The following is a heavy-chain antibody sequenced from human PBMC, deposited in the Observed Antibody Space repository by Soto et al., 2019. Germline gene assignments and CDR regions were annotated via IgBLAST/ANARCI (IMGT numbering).Heavy chain of an antibody. CDR1: GYTFINYD. J-gene: IGHJ5*02. D-gene: IGHD3-16*01. CDR2: MNPGSGKT. CDR3: ARMASFGTLNWFDP. V-gene: IGHV1-8*02. Sequence: QVQLVQSGAEVKEPGASVRVSCKASGYTFINYDISWVRQATGQGLEWMGWMNPGSGKTGYANKFQGRVTMTRDASNSSAHLELGSLTSEETAVYYCARMASFGTLNWFDPWGQGTLVTVSS.